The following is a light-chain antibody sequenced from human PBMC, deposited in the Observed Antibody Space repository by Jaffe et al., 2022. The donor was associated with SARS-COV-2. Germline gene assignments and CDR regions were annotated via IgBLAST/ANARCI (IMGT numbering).Light chain of an antibody. CDR3: KQYKSYPWT. CDR2: KAS. Sequence: DIQMTQSPSTLSASVGDRVTITCRASQSISGWLAWYQQKQGKAPKVLIYKASSLESGVPSRFSGSGSGTEFTLTISSLQPDDFATYYCKQYKSYPWTFGQGTRVEIK. CDR1: QSISGW. J-gene: IGKJ1*01. V-gene: IGKV1-5*03.